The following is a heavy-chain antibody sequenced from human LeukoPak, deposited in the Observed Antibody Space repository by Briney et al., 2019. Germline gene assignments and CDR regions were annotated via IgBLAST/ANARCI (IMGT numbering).Heavy chain of an antibody. J-gene: IGHJ6*03. V-gene: IGHV3-23*01. D-gene: IGHD2-2*01. CDR3: AKDSIVVVPAAVFYMDV. CDR1: GFTFSSYA. Sequence: GGSLRLSCAASGFTFSSYAMSWVRQAPGKGLEWDSAISGSGGSTYYADSVKGRFTISRDNSKNTLYLQMNSLRAEDTAVYYCAKDSIVVVPAAVFYMDVWGKGTTVTVSS. CDR2: ISGSGGST.